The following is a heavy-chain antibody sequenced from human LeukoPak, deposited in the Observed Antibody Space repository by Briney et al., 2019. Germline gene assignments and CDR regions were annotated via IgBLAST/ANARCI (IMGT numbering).Heavy chain of an antibody. J-gene: IGHJ4*02. CDR1: GYTFTGYY. Sequence: GASVKVSCKTSGYTFTGYYMHWVRQAPGQGLEWMGWINPNNGGTDYAQEFQGRVTMTRDTSISTAYMELNRLRSDDTAVYFCAREDLAFSGPDYWGQGTLVTVSS. CDR2: INPNNGGT. D-gene: IGHD3-3*02. CDR3: AREDLAFSGPDY. V-gene: IGHV1-2*02.